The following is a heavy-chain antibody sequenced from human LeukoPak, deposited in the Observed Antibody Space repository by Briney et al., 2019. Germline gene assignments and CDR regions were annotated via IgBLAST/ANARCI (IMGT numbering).Heavy chain of an antibody. V-gene: IGHV1-69*13. CDR3: ARDANYCSSTSCYPTIIDY. CDR1: GYTLTELS. D-gene: IGHD2-2*01. CDR2: IIPIFGTA. Sequence: ASVKVSCKVSGYTLTELSMHWVRQAPGQGLEWMGGIIPIFGTANYAQKFQGRVTITADESTSTAYMELSSLRSEDTAVYYCARDANYCSSTSCYPTIIDYWGQRTLVTVSS. J-gene: IGHJ4*02.